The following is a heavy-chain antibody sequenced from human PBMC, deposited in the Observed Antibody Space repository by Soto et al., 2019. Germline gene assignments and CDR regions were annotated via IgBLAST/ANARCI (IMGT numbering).Heavy chain of an antibody. J-gene: IGHJ4*02. V-gene: IGHV3-23*01. CDR2: TTNNGDRT. D-gene: IGHD6-19*01. Sequence: PGGSLRLSCAASGFTFSKFVMRWVRQTPGKGLEWVSTTTNNGDRTFYADSVKGRFTVSRDRSNNTLYLQMNRLRAEDTAVYFCARPPLYSTGGYFDTWGQGTLVTVSS. CDR1: GFTFSKFV. CDR3: ARPPLYSTGGYFDT.